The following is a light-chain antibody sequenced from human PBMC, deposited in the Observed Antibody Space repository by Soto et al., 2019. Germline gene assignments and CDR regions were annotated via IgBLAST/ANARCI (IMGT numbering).Light chain of an antibody. Sequence: QSVLTQPRSVSGSPGQSVTISCTGTSGDVGTYNYVSWYKQYPGKAPKLMIFDVSQRPSGVPDRFSGSKSGYTASLTISGLQAEYEADYYCCSFAGSYRWVFGGGTKLTVL. CDR2: DVS. V-gene: IGLV2-11*01. CDR3: CSFAGSYRWV. CDR1: SGDVGTYNY. J-gene: IGLJ3*02.